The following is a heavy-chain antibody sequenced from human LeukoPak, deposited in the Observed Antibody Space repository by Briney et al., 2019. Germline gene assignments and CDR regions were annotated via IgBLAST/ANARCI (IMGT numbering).Heavy chain of an antibody. J-gene: IGHJ4*02. CDR2: INHSGST. CDR1: GGSFSGYY. CDR3: ARGPFRITMVRGAFDY. V-gene: IGHV4-34*01. D-gene: IGHD3-10*01. Sequence: SETLSLTCAVYGGSFSGYYWSWIRQPPGKGLEWIGEINHSGSTNYNPSLKSRVTISVDTSKNQFSPKLSSVTAADTAVYYCARGPFRITMVRGAFDYWGQGTLVTVSS.